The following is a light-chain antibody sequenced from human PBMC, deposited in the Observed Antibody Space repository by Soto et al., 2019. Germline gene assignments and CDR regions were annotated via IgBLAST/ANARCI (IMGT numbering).Light chain of an antibody. CDR1: QRLVHDNGFYF. Sequence: DIVLTQSPLSLSVTPGEPASISCRSSQRLVHDNGFYFLNWYLQXPGQSPXLLIYFGSNPAPGAPDRFSGSGSGTDFTLKINRVQAEDVGTYYCMQALPSLTFGQGTRLEIK. V-gene: IGKV2-28*01. CDR2: FGS. J-gene: IGKJ5*01. CDR3: MQALPSLT.